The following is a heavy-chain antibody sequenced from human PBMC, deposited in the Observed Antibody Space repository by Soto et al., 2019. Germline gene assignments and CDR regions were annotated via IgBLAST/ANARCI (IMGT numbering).Heavy chain of an antibody. J-gene: IGHJ4*02. CDR1: GFTFSSYW. CDR2: IKQDGSEK. D-gene: IGHD3-16*02. V-gene: IGHV3-7*01. Sequence: GGSLRLSCAASGFTFSSYWMSWVRQAPGKGLEWVANIKQDGSEKYYVDSVKGRFTISRDNAKNSLYLQMNSLRAEDTAVYYCARDDYIWGSYRAAFDYWGQGTLVTVS. CDR3: ARDDYIWGSYRAAFDY.